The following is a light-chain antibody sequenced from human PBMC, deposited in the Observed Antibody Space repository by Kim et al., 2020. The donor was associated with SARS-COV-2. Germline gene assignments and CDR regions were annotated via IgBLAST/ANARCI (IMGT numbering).Light chain of an antibody. V-gene: IGKV1-12*01. J-gene: IGKJ4*01. CDR2: SAS. Sequence: DIQMTQSPSSVSASVGDRVTITCRASQAIKSWLAWYQQKPGKAPKLLIYSASSLQSGVPSRFSGGGSATDFTLTISSLQPEDFATYYCQQANSFPPTFGGGTKVDIK. CDR1: QAIKSW. CDR3: QQANSFPPT.